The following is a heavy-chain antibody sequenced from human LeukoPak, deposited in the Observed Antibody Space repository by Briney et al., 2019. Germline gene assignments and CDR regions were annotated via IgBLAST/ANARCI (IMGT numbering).Heavy chain of an antibody. CDR1: GFTFSAYW. V-gene: IGHV3-7*01. CDR3: AREPIVGDTGGGDC. D-gene: IGHD1-26*01. J-gene: IGHJ4*02. CDR2: INGDGSIE. Sequence: GGSLRLSCAASGFTFSAYWMTWVHQAPGKGLEWVSNINGDGSIENYVHSVRGRFSIFRDNAKDALYLQMNSLRVDDTAIYYCAREPIVGDTGGGDCWGQGTLVTVSS.